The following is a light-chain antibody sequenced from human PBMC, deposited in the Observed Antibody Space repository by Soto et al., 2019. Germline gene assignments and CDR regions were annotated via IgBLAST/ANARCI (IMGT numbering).Light chain of an antibody. CDR2: DAS. CDR3: HQYNSYTWT. J-gene: IGKJ1*01. Sequence: DIQMTQSPSTLPASVGDKVTITCRASQSISSWLAWYQQKPGKAPKLLIYDASSLESGFPSRFSGSGSGTDFSLTISCLQPDDFATYYCHQYNSYTWTFGQGAKVEIK. V-gene: IGKV1-5*01. CDR1: QSISSW.